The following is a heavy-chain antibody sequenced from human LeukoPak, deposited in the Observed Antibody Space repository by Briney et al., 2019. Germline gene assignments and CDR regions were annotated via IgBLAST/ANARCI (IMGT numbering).Heavy chain of an antibody. Sequence: PGGSLRLSCAASGFTFSSYAMSWVRQAPGKGLEWVSVISGTGDSTYYADSVKGRFTISRDNSKNTLYLQMNSLRAEDTAVYYCAKDMRADILTGSGTHDYWGQGTLVTVSS. CDR1: GFTFSSYA. CDR2: ISGTGDST. CDR3: AKDMRADILTGSGTHDY. V-gene: IGHV3-23*01. J-gene: IGHJ4*02. D-gene: IGHD3-9*01.